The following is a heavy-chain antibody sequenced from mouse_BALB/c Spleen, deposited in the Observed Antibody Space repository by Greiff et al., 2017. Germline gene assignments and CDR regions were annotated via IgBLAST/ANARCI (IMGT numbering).Heavy chain of an antibody. V-gene: IGHV1-7*01. Sequence: QVQLQQSGAELAKPGASVKMSCKASGYTFTSYWMHWVKQRPGQGLEWIGYINPSTGYTEYNQKFKDKATLTADKSSSTAYMQLSSLTSEDSAVYYCAREGEFIKYLGYWGQGTTLTVSS. D-gene: IGHD1-2*01. CDR1: GYTFTSYW. CDR3: AREGEFIKYLGY. CDR2: INPSTGYT. J-gene: IGHJ2*01.